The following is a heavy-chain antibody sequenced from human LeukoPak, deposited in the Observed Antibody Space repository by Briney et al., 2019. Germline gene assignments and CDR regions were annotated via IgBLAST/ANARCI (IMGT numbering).Heavy chain of an antibody. D-gene: IGHD2-21*01. J-gene: IGHJ5*02. CDR3: ARDSECGGDCYYFDP. Sequence: PGGSLRLSCAASGFTFSDYYMSWIRQAPGEGLEWDSYISSSGSTIYYADSVKGRFTISRDNAKNSLYLQMNSVRAEDTAVYYCARDSECGGDCYYFDPWGQGTLVTVSS. V-gene: IGHV3-11*04. CDR2: ISSSGSTI. CDR1: GFTFSDYY.